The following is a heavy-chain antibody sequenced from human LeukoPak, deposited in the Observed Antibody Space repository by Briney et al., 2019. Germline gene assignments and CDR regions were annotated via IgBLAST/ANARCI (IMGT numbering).Heavy chain of an antibody. CDR3: ARHGYSSGWYYFDY. CDR2: IYYSGST. D-gene: IGHD6-19*01. CDR1: GDSISSSSYY. J-gene: IGHJ4*02. Sequence: SETLSLTCTVSGDSISSSSYYWLWIRQPPGKGLEWIGTIYYSGSTYYNPSLKSRVTISVDTSKNQFSLKLSSVTAADTAVYYCARHGYSSGWYYFDYWGQGTLVSVSS. V-gene: IGHV4-39*01.